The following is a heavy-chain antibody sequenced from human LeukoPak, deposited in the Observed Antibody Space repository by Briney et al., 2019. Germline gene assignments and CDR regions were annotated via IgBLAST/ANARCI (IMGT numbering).Heavy chain of an antibody. CDR2: FSPNSGAT. Sequence: ASVTVSCKASGYMFTGYYLHWVRQAPGQGLEWMGSFSPNSGATKFAQRFQGRVTTTSDSSISTAYMELNRLRSEDTAIYYCARSTTPWGGTFDSWGPGTLVTVSS. V-gene: IGHV1-2*02. J-gene: IGHJ4*02. CDR1: GYMFTGYY. D-gene: IGHD1-1*01. CDR3: ARSTTPWGGTFDS.